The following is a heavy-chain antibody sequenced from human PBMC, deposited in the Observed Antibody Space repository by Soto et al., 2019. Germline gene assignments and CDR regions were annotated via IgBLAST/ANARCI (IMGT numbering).Heavy chain of an antibody. CDR3: ALRSMAVVPEY. D-gene: IGHD3-22*01. CDR2: LYYSRSA. V-gene: IGHV4-59*01. Sequence: QVQLQESGPGLVEPSETLSLTCAVSGDSISSYYYMWIRQPPGKGLESIVYLYYSRSANYNPSLKSRVTLSVDTSTNQCSLTLSSITAADTAVYYCALRSMAVVPEYWGQGTLVTVSS. CDR1: GDSISSYY. J-gene: IGHJ4*02.